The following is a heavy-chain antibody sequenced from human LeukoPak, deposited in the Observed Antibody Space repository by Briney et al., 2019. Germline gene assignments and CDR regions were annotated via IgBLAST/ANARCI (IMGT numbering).Heavy chain of an antibody. CDR2: ISVYNGNT. D-gene: IGHD6-13*01. V-gene: IGHV1-18*01. J-gene: IGHJ5*02. CDR3: ARGWDSCSSSGVWAWIDT. CDR1: GYTFTGHG. Sequence: ASVKVSCKASGYTFTGHGISWVRQAPGQGLEWMGWISVYNGNTEYAERFQGRVTLTTDTFTTTAFMELRSLKSDDTAVYYCARGWDSCSSSGVWAWIDTWGQGTLVTVSS.